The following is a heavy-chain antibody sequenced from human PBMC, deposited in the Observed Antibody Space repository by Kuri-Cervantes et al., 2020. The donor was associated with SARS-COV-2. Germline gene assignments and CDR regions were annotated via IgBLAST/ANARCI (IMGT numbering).Heavy chain of an antibody. V-gene: IGHV4-38-2*02. CDR2: IYHSGST. D-gene: IGHD2-2*01. CDR3: ARDRYCSSTSCRSNWFDP. Sequence: ESLKISCTVSGYSISSGYYWGWIRQPPGKGLEWIGSIYHSGSTYYNPSLKSRVTISVDTSKNQFPLKLSSVTAADTAVYYCARDRYCSSTSCRSNWFDPWGQGTLVTVSS. J-gene: IGHJ5*02. CDR1: GYSISSGYY.